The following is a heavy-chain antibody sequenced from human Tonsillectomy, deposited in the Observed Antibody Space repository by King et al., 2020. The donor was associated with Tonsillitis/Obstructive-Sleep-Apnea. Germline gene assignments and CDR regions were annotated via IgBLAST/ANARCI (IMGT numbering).Heavy chain of an antibody. CDR3: AIPWRGYYCFDY. CDR2: LNAGNGNT. Sequence: QLVQSGAEVKKPGASVKVSCKASGYTFTSYAMHWVRQAPGQRLEWMGWLNAGNGNTKYSQKFQGRVTITRDTSASTAYMELSSLRSEDTAVYYCAIPWRGYYCFDYWGQGTLVTVSS. J-gene: IGHJ4*02. V-gene: IGHV1-3*01. D-gene: IGHD3-3*01. CDR1: GYTFTSYA.